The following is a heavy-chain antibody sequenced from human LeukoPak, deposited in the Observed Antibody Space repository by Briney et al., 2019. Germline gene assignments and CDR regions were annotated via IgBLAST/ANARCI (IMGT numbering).Heavy chain of an antibody. CDR3: ARDGGGDIVVAFAFDI. J-gene: IGHJ3*02. CDR1: GFTFSNYW. V-gene: IGHV3-7*05. Sequence: PGGSLRLSCAASGFTFSNYWMSWVRRAPGKGLEWVAHINQDGSEKYYVDSVKGRFTISRDNAKNSLYLQMNSLRAEDTAVYYCARDGGGDIVVAFAFDIWGQGTMVTVSS. D-gene: IGHD2-15*01. CDR2: INQDGSEK.